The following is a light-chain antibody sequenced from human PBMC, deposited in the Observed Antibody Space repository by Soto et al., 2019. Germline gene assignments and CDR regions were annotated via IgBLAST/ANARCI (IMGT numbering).Light chain of an antibody. CDR2: EVN. Sequence: QSVLTQPPSASGSLGQSVTISCTGSSSDVGTYNYVSWYQHHPGKAPKLLVYEVNKRPSGVPDRFSGSKSGNTASLTVSGLQAEDEADYYCTSHAGTINFPYIFGTGTKLTVL. CDR1: SSDVGTYNY. V-gene: IGLV2-8*01. CDR3: TSHAGTINFPYI. J-gene: IGLJ1*01.